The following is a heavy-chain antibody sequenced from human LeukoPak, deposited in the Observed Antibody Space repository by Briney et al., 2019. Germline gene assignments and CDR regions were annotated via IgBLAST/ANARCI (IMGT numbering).Heavy chain of an antibody. CDR1: GFTFNTYS. CDR2: IDSSGGYI. CDR3: LRGDRRDY. Sequence: GSLXXXCXASGFTFNTYSMNWARQAPGKGLEWVSSIDSSGGYIFYADSVKGRFIISRDNAKDSLYLQMNSLRVEDTAVYYCLRGDRRDYWGQGTLVTVSS. V-gene: IGHV3-21*06. J-gene: IGHJ4*02.